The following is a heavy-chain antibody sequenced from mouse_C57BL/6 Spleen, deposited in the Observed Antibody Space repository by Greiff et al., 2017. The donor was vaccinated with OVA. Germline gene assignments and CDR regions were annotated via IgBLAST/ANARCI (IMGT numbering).Heavy chain of an antibody. CDR3: TRDFDYGGAMDY. CDR2: ISSGGDYI. J-gene: IGHJ4*01. V-gene: IGHV5-9-1*02. Sequence: LMESGEGLVKPGGSLKLSCAASGFTFSSYAMSWVRQTPEKRLEWVAYISSGGDYIYYADTVKGRFTIDRDNARNTLYLQMSSLKSEDTAMYYSTRDFDYGGAMDYWGQGTSVTVSS. D-gene: IGHD2-4*01. CDR1: GFTFSSYA.